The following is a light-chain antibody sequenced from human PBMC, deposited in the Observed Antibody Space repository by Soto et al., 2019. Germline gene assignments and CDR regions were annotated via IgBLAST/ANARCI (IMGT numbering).Light chain of an antibody. CDR3: QQYDNLPPFT. CDR1: QDISNY. Sequence: DIQMTQSPSSLSASVGDRVTITCQASQDISNYLNWYQQKPGKAPKLLIYDASNLETGVPSRFSGSGSGTYFTFTISSLQPEDIATYYFQQYDNLPPFTFGPGTKVDIK. V-gene: IGKV1-33*01. J-gene: IGKJ3*01. CDR2: DAS.